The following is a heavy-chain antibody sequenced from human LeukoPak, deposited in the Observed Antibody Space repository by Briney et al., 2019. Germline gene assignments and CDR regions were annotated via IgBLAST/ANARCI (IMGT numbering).Heavy chain of an antibody. D-gene: IGHD1-26*01. CDR2: IYSDGST. J-gene: IGHJ3*02. CDR3: ARELREHGVFDI. CDR1: GFTVSSNY. V-gene: IGHV3-53*01. Sequence: GGSLRLSCAASGFTVSSNYMSRVRQAPGKGLEWVSEIYSDGSTYNAASVKGRFSISRDNSKNTVYLQMNSLRAEDTAVDYCARELREHGVFDIWGQGTMVTVSS.